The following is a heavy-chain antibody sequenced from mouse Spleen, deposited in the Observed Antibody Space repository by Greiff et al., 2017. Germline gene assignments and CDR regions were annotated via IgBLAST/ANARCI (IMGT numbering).Heavy chain of an antibody. CDR1: GFTFSDYY. J-gene: IGHJ2*01. Sequence: EVQRVESGGGLVQPGGSLKLSCATSGFTFSDYYMYWVRQTPEKRLEWVAYISNGGGSTYYPDTVKGRFTISRDNAKNTLYLQMSRLKSEDTAMYYCARLHGSSYGDYFDYWGQGTTLTVSS. V-gene: IGHV5-12*02. CDR3: ARLHGSSYGDYFDY. CDR2: ISNGGGST. D-gene: IGHD1-1*01.